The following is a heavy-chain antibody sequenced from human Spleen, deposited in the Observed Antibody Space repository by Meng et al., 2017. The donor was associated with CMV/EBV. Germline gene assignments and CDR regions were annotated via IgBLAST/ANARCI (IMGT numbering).Heavy chain of an antibody. CDR3: ARIERRRILKYCGSDCSTTDY. Sequence: QVQLQESGSGLVKPSGTLSLTCAVSGGSISSSNLWTWVRQVPGKGLEWIGEICHSGSTNYNPSLKSRVTISVDKFKNQFSLKLGSVTAADTAVYYCARIERRRILKYCGSDCSTTDYWGQGTLVTVSS. J-gene: IGHJ4*02. V-gene: IGHV4-4*02. CDR2: ICHSGST. CDR1: GGSISSSNL. D-gene: IGHD2-21*02.